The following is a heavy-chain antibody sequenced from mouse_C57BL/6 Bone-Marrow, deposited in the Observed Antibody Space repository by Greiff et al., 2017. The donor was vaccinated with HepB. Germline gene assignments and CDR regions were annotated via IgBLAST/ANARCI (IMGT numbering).Heavy chain of an antibody. CDR3: AKHLLPPYFDV. CDR1: GFTFSDYG. D-gene: IGHD2-10*01. V-gene: IGHV5-17*01. CDR2: ISSGSSTI. J-gene: IGHJ1*03. Sequence: EVQRVESGGGLVKPGGSLKLSCAASGFTFSDYGMHWVRQAPEKGLEWVAYISSGSSTIYYADTVKGRFTISRDNAKNTLFLQMTSLRSEDTAMYYCAKHLLPPYFDVWGTGTTVTVSS.